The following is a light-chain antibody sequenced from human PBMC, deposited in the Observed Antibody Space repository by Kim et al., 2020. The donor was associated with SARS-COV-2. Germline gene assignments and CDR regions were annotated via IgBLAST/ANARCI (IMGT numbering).Light chain of an antibody. J-gene: IGKJ3*01. CDR1: QSISGW. CDR2: HAS. CDR3: QHLGT. V-gene: IGKV1-5*01. Sequence: LQATQSPSTLSASVGDRVTIPCRASQSISGWLAWYQQKPGKAPKLLIYHASTLQGGVPSRFSGSGSGTEFTPTINNLQPDDFATYYCQHLGTFGLGTKVDIK.